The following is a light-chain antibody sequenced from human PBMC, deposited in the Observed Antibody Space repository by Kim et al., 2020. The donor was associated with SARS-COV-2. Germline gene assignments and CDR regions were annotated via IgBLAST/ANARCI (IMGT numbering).Light chain of an antibody. CDR3: QQSYTDSLF. CDR2: STS. V-gene: IGKV1-39*01. CDR1: QSITSY. Sequence: DIQLTQSPSSLSASVGDRVTITCRASQSITSYLNWYQQKPGKAPDLLIYSTSTLQTGVPSRFSGSASGTDFTLTISSLQPEDFATYYCQQSYTDSLFFGPGTKLEI. J-gene: IGKJ2*01.